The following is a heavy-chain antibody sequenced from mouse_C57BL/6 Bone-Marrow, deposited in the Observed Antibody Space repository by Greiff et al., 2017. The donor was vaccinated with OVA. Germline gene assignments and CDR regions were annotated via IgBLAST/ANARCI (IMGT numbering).Heavy chain of an antibody. V-gene: IGHV1-22*01. CDR3: ARNQIYDYDGGYAMDY. D-gene: IGHD2-4*01. CDR2: INPNNGGT. Sequence: EVQLVESGPELVKPGASVKMSCKASGYTFTDYNMHWVKQSHGKSLEWIGYINPNNGGTSYNQKFKGKATLTVNKSSSTAYMELRSLTSEDSAVYYCARNQIYDYDGGYAMDYWGQGTSVTVSS. CDR1: GYTFTDYN. J-gene: IGHJ4*01.